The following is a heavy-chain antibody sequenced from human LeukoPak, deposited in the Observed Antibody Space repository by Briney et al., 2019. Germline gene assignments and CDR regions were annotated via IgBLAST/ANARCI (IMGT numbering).Heavy chain of an antibody. CDR2: ISSSSSYI. V-gene: IGHV3-21*01. J-gene: IGHJ4*02. D-gene: IGHD3-3*01. CDR1: GFTWRRFK. CDR3: ARGGLTYYDFWSGPYYFDY. Sequence: PGGTLRHSCGGCGFTWRRFKMKGVPEAPRKGLEWVSSISSSSSYIYYADSVKGRFTISRDNAKNSLYLQMNSLRAEDTAVYYCARGGLTYYDFWSGPYYFDYWGQGTLVTVSS.